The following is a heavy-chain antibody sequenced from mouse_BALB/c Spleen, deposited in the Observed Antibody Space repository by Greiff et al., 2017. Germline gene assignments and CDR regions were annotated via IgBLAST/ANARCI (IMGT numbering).Heavy chain of an antibody. CDR3: TRGPVYDYGFAY. CDR1: GYTFTSYW. D-gene: IGHD2-4*01. CDR2: IYPGNSDT. J-gene: IGHJ3*01. Sequence: EVQLQQSGTVLARPGASVKMSCKASGYTFTSYWMHWVKQRPGQGLEWIGAIYPGNSDTSYNQKFKGKAKLTAVTSTSTAYMELSSLTNEDSAVYYCTRGPVYDYGFAYWGQGTLVTVSA. V-gene: IGHV1-5*01.